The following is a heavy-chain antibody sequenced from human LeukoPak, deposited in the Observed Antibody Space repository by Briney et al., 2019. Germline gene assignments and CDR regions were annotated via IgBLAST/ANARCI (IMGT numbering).Heavy chain of an antibody. V-gene: IGHV3-66*01. D-gene: IGHD3-22*01. Sequence: ETLSLTCAVYGGSFSDYYWSWVRRAPGKGLEWVSTVSGSGSSAYYADSVKGRFTISRDNSKNTLYLQMNSLRAEDTAVYYCARETFYYYDSSDYYGIFDYWGQGTLVTVSS. CDR2: SGSGSSA. CDR1: GGSFSDYY. CDR3: ARETFYYYDSSDYYGIFDY. J-gene: IGHJ4*02.